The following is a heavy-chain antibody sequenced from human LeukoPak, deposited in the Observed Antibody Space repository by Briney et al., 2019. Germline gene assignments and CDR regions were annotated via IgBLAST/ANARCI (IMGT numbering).Heavy chain of an antibody. CDR1: GFTFSSYE. J-gene: IGHJ1*01. D-gene: IGHD3-16*01. Sequence: PGGSLRLSCAASGFTFSSYEMNWVRQAPGKGLEWVSYISGSGSAIYYADSVKGRFTISRDNAKNSLYLQMNSLRAEDTAVYYCARGTSSVFGEYFQHWGQGTLVTVSS. CDR2: ISGSGSAI. CDR3: ARGTSSVFGEYFQH. V-gene: IGHV3-48*03.